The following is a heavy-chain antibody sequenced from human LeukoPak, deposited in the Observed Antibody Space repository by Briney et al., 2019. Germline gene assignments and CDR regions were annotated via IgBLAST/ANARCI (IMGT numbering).Heavy chain of an antibody. CDR2: NSYFGST. V-gene: IGHV4-34*09. CDR1: GGSFSGYL. D-gene: IGHD5-24*01. Sequence: SETLSLTCAVYGGSFSGYLWSWIRQHPGKGLEWIGYNSYFGSTNYNPSLKSRVTITLDTSKNQFSLNLYSVTAADTAVYYCAGSHGLYWGPGTLVTVAS. J-gene: IGHJ4*02. CDR3: AGSHGLY.